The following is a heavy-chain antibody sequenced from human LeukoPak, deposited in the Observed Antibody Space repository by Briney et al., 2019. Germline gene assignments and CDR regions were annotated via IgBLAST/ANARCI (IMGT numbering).Heavy chain of an antibody. V-gene: IGHV3-66*04. CDR2: IYSDGST. J-gene: IGHJ4*02. D-gene: IGHD2-15*01. Sequence: PGGSLRLSCAASGFIVSGDFMSWVRQAPGKGLKWVSVIYSDGSTYYADSVKGRFTISRDNSKSTLCLQMNSLRAEDTAVYYCAKQLGYCSDGSCYFPYWGQGTLVTVSS. CDR1: GFIVSGDF. CDR3: AKQLGYCSDGSCYFPY.